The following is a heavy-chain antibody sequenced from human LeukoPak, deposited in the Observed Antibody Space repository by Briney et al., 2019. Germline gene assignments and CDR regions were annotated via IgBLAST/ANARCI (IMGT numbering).Heavy chain of an antibody. V-gene: IGHV1-69*13. D-gene: IGHD5-18*01. CDR1: GGTFSSYA. Sequence: SVKVSCKASGGTFSSYAIGWVRQAPGQGLEWMGGIIPIFGTANYAQKFQGRVTITADESTSTAYMELSSLRSEDTAVYYCAREDGVDTASYFDYWGQGTLVTVSS. CDR2: IIPIFGTA. J-gene: IGHJ4*02. CDR3: AREDGVDTASYFDY.